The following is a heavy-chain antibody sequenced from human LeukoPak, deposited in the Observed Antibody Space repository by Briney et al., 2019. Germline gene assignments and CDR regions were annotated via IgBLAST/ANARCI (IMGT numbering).Heavy chain of an antibody. Sequence: GASVKVSCKASGGTFSSYAISWVRQAPGQGLEWMGGIIPIFGTANYAQKFQGRVTITTDESTSTAYMELSSLRSEDTAVYYCARDGSGSPNAFDIWGQGTMVTVSS. CDR1: GGTFSSYA. D-gene: IGHD3-10*01. J-gene: IGHJ3*02. CDR2: IIPIFGTA. V-gene: IGHV1-69*05. CDR3: ARDGSGSPNAFDI.